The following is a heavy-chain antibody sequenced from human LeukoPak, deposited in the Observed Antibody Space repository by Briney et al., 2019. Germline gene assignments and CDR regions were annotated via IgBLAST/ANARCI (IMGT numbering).Heavy chain of an antibody. CDR1: GFTFSSYA. D-gene: IGHD2-2*01. V-gene: IGHV3-23*01. J-gene: IGHJ4*02. CDR3: AKPLPGRIVVVPAALTGFDY. Sequence: GGSLRLSCAASGFTFSSYAMSWVRQAPGKGLEWVSAISGSGGSTYYADSVKGRFTISRDNSKNTLYLQMNSLRAEDTAVYYCAKPLPGRIVVVPAALTGFDYWGQGTLVTVSS. CDR2: ISGSGGST.